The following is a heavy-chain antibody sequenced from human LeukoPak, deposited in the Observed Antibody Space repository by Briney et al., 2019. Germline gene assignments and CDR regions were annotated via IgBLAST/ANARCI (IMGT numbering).Heavy chain of an antibody. CDR1: GYTFTGYY. Sequence: ASVKVSCKASGYTFTGYYMQWVRQAPGQGLEWMGWINPNSGGTNYAQKFQGRVIMTRDTSISTAYMELSRLRSDGTAVYYCATCSSTSCYFRANWFDPWGQGTLVTVSS. J-gene: IGHJ5*02. CDR3: ATCSSTSCYFRANWFDP. D-gene: IGHD2-2*01. V-gene: IGHV1-2*02. CDR2: INPNSGGT.